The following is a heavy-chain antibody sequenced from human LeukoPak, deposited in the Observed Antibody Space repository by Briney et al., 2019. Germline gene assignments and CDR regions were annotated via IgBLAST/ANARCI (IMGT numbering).Heavy chain of an antibody. CDR3: ARDPLGCSGGSCYSSHWFDP. CDR1: GFTFRTYW. Sequence: HPGGSLRLSCEGSGFTFRTYWMSWVRQAPGKGLVWVSRINSDGSSTSYADSVKGRFTISRDNAKNTLYLQMNSLRAEDTAVYYCARDPLGCSGGSCYSSHWFDPWGQGTLVTVSS. D-gene: IGHD2-15*01. V-gene: IGHV3-74*01. CDR2: INSDGSST. J-gene: IGHJ5*02.